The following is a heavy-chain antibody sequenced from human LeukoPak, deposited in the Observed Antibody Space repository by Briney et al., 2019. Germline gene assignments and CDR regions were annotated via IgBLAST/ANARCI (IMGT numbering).Heavy chain of an antibody. D-gene: IGHD3-16*02. CDR3: ARVTFGGVVADFDY. V-gene: IGHV1-8*01. CDR2: MNHNSGNT. J-gene: IGHJ4*02. Sequence: ASVNVSCKACGYIFTSYDINWVRQATAQGLEGMGWMNHNSGNTGYTQKFQGRVTMTRNTSISTAYMELSSLRSEDTAVYYCARVTFGGVVADFDYWGQGTLVTVSS. CDR1: GYIFTSYD.